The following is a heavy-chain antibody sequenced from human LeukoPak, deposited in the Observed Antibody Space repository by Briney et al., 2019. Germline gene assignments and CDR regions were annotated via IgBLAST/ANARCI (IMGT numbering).Heavy chain of an antibody. D-gene: IGHD6-19*01. V-gene: IGHV3-23*01. Sequence: GGSLRLSCAASGFXFSSYVFSWVRQAPGKGQEWVSAISGSGSSTYYADSVKGRFTISRDNSKNTLYLQMNSLRAEDTAVYYCAKQYSSGWYDYFDYWGQGTLVTVSS. J-gene: IGHJ4*02. CDR2: ISGSGSST. CDR1: GFXFSSYV. CDR3: AKQYSSGWYDYFDY.